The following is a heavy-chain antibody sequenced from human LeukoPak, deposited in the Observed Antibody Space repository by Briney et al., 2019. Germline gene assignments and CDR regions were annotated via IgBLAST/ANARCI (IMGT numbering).Heavy chain of an antibody. J-gene: IGHJ4*02. D-gene: IGHD1-26*01. Sequence: GGSLRLSCVASGFTFSSYEMNWVRQAPGKGLEWLSYIGSSDSTTHYADSVKGRFTISRDNSKNSLYLQMNSLRAEDTALYYCAKDGGNVVGATNGVDYWGQGTLVTVSS. CDR1: GFTFSSYE. CDR3: AKDGGNVVGATNGVDY. V-gene: IGHV3-48*03. CDR2: IGSSDSTT.